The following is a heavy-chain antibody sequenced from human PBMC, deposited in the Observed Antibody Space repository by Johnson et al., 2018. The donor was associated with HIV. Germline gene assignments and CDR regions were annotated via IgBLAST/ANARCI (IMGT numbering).Heavy chain of an antibody. Sequence: QVQLVESGGGLVKPGGSLRLSCAASGFSFSDYFVSWIRQAPGKGLEWVSYISRGGSSASVIYYADSVKGRFTIPRENAKNSVYLQMNSLRSDDTAVYYCASDYGDYDHAFDIWGRGTVVTVTS. D-gene: IGHD4-17*01. CDR1: GFSFSDYF. CDR2: ISRGGSSASVI. CDR3: ASDYGDYDHAFDI. V-gene: IGHV3-11*04. J-gene: IGHJ3*02.